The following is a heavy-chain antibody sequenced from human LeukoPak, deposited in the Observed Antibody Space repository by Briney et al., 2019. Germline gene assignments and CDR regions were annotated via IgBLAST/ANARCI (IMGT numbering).Heavy chain of an antibody. V-gene: IGHV1-24*01. D-gene: IGHD3-10*01. CDR2: FDPEDGET. CDR3: ATAKFGGIDY. Sequence: SVKVSCKASGYTFTSYDINWVRQAPGKGLEWMGGFDPEDGETIYAQKFQGRVTMTEDTSTDTAYMELSSLRSEDTAVYYCATAKFGGIDYWGQGTLVTVSS. CDR1: GYTFTSYD. J-gene: IGHJ4*02.